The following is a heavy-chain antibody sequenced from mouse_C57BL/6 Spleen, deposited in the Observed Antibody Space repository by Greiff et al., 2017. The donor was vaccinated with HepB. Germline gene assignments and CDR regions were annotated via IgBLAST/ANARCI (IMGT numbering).Heavy chain of an antibody. CDR1: GYTFSDYE. V-gene: IGHV1-15*01. CDR2: IDPETGGT. J-gene: IGHJ4*01. CDR3: TRGGCIYYGNYEGHYYAMDY. Sequence: QVQLQQSGAELVRPGASVTLSCKASGYTFSDYEMHWVKQTPVHGLEWIGAIDPETGGTAYNQKFKGKAILTADKSSSTAYMELRSLTSEDSAVYYCTRGGCIYYGNYEGHYYAMDYWGQGTSVTVSS. D-gene: IGHD2-1*01.